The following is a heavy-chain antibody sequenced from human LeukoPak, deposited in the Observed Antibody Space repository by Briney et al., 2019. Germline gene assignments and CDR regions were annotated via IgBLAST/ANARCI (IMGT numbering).Heavy chain of an antibody. Sequence: SETLSLTCTVSGGSISSYYWSWLRQPPGKGLEWIGYIYYSGSTNYNPSLKSRVTISVDTSKNQFSLKLSSVTAADTAVYYCARVDSSGWEKTHFDYWGQGTLVTVSS. J-gene: IGHJ4*02. CDR1: GGSISSYY. D-gene: IGHD6-19*01. CDR2: IYYSGST. CDR3: ARVDSSGWEKTHFDY. V-gene: IGHV4-59*01.